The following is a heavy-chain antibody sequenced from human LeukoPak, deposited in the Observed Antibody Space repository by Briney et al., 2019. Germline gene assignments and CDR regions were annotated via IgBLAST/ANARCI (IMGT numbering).Heavy chain of an antibody. CDR2: TSGSGGET. CDR3: WLGP. J-gene: IGHJ5*02. Sequence: GGSLRLSCAASGVTYGMSWVRQAPGKGLAWVSATSGSGGETYYADSVKGRFTISRDNSKNTLYLQMNSLRAEDSAIYYNWLGPWGQGTLVTVSS. V-gene: IGHV3-23*01. CDR1: GVTYG.